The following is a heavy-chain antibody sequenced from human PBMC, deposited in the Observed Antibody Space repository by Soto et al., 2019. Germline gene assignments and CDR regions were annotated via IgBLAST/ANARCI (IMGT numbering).Heavy chain of an antibody. CDR1: GGSISSGVYY. Sequence: PSETLSLTSTVSGGSISSGVYYWSWIRQHPGKGLEWIGYIYYSGSTYYNPSLKSRVTISLDTSKNQFSLKLNSVTAADTAVYYCARENYYALDYWGPGTLVTVSS. V-gene: IGHV4-31*03. CDR3: ARENYYALDY. J-gene: IGHJ4*02. D-gene: IGHD3-10*01. CDR2: IYYSGST.